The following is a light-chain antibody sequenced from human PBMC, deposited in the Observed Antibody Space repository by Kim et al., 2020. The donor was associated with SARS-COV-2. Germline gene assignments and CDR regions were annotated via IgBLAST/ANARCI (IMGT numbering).Light chain of an antibody. V-gene: IGLV2-8*01. CDR2: EVS. J-gene: IGLJ2*01. Sequence: QSALTQAPSASGSPGQSVTISCTGTSSDVGGYNYVSWYQQRPGKVPKLMIYEVSKRPSGVPDRFSGSKSGNTASLTVSGLQAEDEADYYSSSYAGSYNLVFGGGTQLTVL. CDR1: SSDVGGYNY. CDR3: SSYAGSYNLV.